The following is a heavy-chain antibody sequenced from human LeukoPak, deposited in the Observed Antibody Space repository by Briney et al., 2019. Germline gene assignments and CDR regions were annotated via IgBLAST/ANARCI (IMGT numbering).Heavy chain of an antibody. CDR2: ISSSSSYI. J-gene: IGHJ3*02. CDR3: AKDKDIVVVVAASDAFDI. V-gene: IGHV3-21*04. CDR1: GFTFSSYS. D-gene: IGHD2-15*01. Sequence: GGSLRLSCAASGFTFSSYSMNWVRQAPGKGLEWVSSISSSSSYIYYADSVKGRFTISRDNSKNTLYLQMNSLRAEDTAVYYCAKDKDIVVVVAASDAFDIWGQGTMVTVSS.